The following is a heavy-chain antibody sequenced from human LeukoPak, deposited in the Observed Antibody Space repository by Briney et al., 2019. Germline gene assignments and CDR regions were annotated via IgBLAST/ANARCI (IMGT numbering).Heavy chain of an antibody. Sequence: SETLSLTCTVSGGSISSGGYYWSWIRQHPGKGLEWIGYIYYSGSTYYNPSLKSRVTISVDTSKNQFSLKLSSVTAADTAVYYCAREPITMVRGVITYYYGMDVWGQGTTVTVSS. CDR2: IYYSGST. CDR3: AREPITMVRGVITYYYGMDV. V-gene: IGHV4-31*03. CDR1: GGSISSGGYY. J-gene: IGHJ6*02. D-gene: IGHD3-10*01.